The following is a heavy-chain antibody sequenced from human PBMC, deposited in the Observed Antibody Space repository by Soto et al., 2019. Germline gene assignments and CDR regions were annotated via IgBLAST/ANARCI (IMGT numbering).Heavy chain of an antibody. D-gene: IGHD2-2*01. Sequence: QVQLVQSGAEVKKPGSSVKVSCKVSGGTFSSYTISWVRRAPGQGLEGLGRIIHIHDIANYAQKVLGRVTITAYNSTSTAYMELSSLQSADTAVYYLARGDETVVPAAMREGSRDDAFDIWGQETMVTVSS. CDR1: GGTFSSYT. V-gene: IGHV1-69*02. CDR2: IIHIHDIA. CDR3: ARGDETVVPAAMREGSRDDAFDI. J-gene: IGHJ3*02.